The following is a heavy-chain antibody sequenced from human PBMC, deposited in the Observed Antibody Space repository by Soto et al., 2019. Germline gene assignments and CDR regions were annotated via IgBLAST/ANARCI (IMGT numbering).Heavy chain of an antibody. D-gene: IGHD3-3*01. CDR1: GFTFSDYY. Sequence: GGSLRLSCAASGFTFSDYYMSWIRQAPGKGLEWVSYISSSGSTIYYADSVKGRFTISRDNAKNSLYLQMNSLRAEDTAVYYCARVFTIFGVVHYYMDVWGKGTTVTVSS. V-gene: IGHV3-11*01. CDR3: ARVFTIFGVVHYYMDV. J-gene: IGHJ6*03. CDR2: ISSSGSTI.